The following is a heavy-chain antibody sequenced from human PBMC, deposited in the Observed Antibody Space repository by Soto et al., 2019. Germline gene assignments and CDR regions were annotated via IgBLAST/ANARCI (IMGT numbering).Heavy chain of an antibody. J-gene: IGHJ3*02. V-gene: IGHV3-23*01. Sequence: GGSLRLSCAASGFTFSSYAMSWVRQAPGKGLEWVSAISGSGGSTYYADSVKGRFTISRDNSKNTLYLQMNSLRAEDTAVYYCATDIYYYGSGSYLNDAFDIWGQGTMVTVSS. D-gene: IGHD3-10*01. CDR3: ATDIYYYGSGSYLNDAFDI. CDR2: ISGSGGST. CDR1: GFTFSSYA.